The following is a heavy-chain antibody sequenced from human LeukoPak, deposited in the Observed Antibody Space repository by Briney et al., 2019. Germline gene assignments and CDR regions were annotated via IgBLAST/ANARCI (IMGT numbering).Heavy chain of an antibody. J-gene: IGHJ4*02. CDR3: AKDRYSYAYEYFDC. V-gene: IGHV3-30*18. D-gene: IGHD5-18*01. CDR2: ISYDGRNK. CDR1: GFTFSSYG. Sequence: PRRSLRLSCAASGFTFSSYGMHWVRQAPGKGLEWVAVISYDGRNKYYADSVKGRFTISRDNSKNTLYLQMNSLRAEDTAVYYCAKDRYSYAYEYFDCWGQGTLVTVSS.